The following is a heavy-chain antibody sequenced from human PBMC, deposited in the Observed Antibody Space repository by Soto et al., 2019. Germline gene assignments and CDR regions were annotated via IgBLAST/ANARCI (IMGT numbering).Heavy chain of an antibody. CDR1: GFTFSDYY. Sequence: QVQLVESGGGLVKPGGSLRLSCAASGFTFSDYYMSWIRQAPGKGLEWGSYISGTGSNIYYADCVKGRFTISRDHAKNSLYLQMNSLRAEDTAVYYCARVGIDYDFWSGPDTYYYYGMDVWGQGTTVTVSS. D-gene: IGHD3-3*01. J-gene: IGHJ6*02. V-gene: IGHV3-11*01. CDR3: ARVGIDYDFWSGPDTYYYYGMDV. CDR2: ISGTGSNI.